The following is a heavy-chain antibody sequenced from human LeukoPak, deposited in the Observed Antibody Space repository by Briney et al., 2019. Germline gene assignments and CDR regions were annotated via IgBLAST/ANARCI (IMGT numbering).Heavy chain of an antibody. CDR1: GFTFSSHW. V-gene: IGHV3-7*01. CDR2: IKEDGSEI. J-gene: IGHJ5*02. CDR3: ARATASNWFDP. D-gene: IGHD2-21*01. Sequence: GGSLRLSCAASGFTFSSHWMSWVRQAPGKGLEWVANIKEDGSEIQYVDSVKGRFTISRDNAKNSLYLQMNSLRAEDTAVYYCARATASNWFDPWGQGTLVTVSS.